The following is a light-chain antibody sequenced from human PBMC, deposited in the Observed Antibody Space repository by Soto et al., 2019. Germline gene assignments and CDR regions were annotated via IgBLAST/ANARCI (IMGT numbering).Light chain of an antibody. CDR2: DAS. Sequence: DIQMIQSPSSLSASVGDRVTITCQASQEISNYLNWYQQKPGKAPKLLIYDASNLERGVPSRFSGSGSGTDFNFTISSLQPEDFAIYYCQQYDHLPRTFGRGTKVEIK. CDR1: QEISNY. J-gene: IGKJ1*01. CDR3: QQYDHLPRT. V-gene: IGKV1-33*01.